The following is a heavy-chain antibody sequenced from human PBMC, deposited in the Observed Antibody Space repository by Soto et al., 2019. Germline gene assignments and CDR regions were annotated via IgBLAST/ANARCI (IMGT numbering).Heavy chain of an antibody. CDR1: GYSFTSYW. D-gene: IGHD6-19*01. V-gene: IGHV5-10-1*01. CDR2: TDPSDSYT. Sequence: GESLKISCKGSGYSFTSYWISWVRQMPGKGLEGMGRTDPSDSYTNYSPSFQGHVTISADKYISTAYLQWSSLKASDTAMYYWARHVIGTTRNSGWVPYYYYYYAIDVWGQGTTVTVSS. J-gene: IGHJ6*02. CDR3: ARHVIGTTRNSGWVPYYYYYYAIDV.